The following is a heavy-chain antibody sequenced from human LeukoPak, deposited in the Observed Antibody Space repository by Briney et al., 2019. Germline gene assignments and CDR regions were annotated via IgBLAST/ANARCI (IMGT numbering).Heavy chain of an antibody. D-gene: IGHD6-13*01. CDR2: INPNSGGT. CDR3: ARDWGQQLVLYYFDY. CDR1: GYTFTGYY. J-gene: IGHJ4*02. V-gene: IGHV1-2*02. Sequence: ASVNVSCKASGYTFTGYYMHWVRQAPGQGLEWMGWINPNSGGTNYAQKFQGRVTMTRDTSISTAYMELSRLRSDDTAVYYCARDWGQQLVLYYFDYWGQGTLVTVSS.